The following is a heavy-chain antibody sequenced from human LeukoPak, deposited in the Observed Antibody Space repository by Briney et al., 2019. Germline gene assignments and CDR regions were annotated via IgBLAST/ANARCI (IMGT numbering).Heavy chain of an antibody. J-gene: IGHJ4*02. CDR1: GYTFTSYG. CDR3: AREKGNRYCSSTSCPIDY. D-gene: IGHD2-2*01. CDR2: INPNSGGT. V-gene: IGHV1-2*02. Sequence: ASVKVSCKASGYTFTSYGISWVRQAPGQGLEWMGWINPNSGGTNYAQKFQGRVTMTRDTSISTAYMELSRLRSDDTAVYYCAREKGNRYCSSTSCPIDYWGQGTLVTVSS.